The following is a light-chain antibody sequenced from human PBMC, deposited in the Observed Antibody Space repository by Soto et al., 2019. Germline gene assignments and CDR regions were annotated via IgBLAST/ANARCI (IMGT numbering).Light chain of an antibody. V-gene: IGLV2-14*03. CDR2: DVS. CDR1: SSDVGDYNY. J-gene: IGLJ1*01. CDR3: HSYSSSGTLYV. Sequence: QSALTQPASVSGSPGQSITISCTGSSSDVGDYNYVAWYQQHPDKAPKLMIFDVSSRPSGVSNRFSGSKAGSTASLTISAIQAEDEAAYLCHSYSSSGTLYVFGSGTKLTVL.